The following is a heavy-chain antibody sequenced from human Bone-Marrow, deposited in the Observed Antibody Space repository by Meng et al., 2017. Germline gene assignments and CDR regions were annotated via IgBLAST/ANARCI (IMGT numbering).Heavy chain of an antibody. CDR1: GYTFTSYY. J-gene: IGHJ6*02. V-gene: IGHV1-46*01. Sequence: ASVKVSCEASGYTFTSYYMHWVRQAPGQGLEWMGIINPSGGSTSYAQKFQGRVTMTRDTSTSTVYMELSSLRSEDTAVYYCARDSPFYYYGMDVWGQGTTVTVSS. CDR3: ARDSPFYYYGMDV. CDR2: INPSGGST.